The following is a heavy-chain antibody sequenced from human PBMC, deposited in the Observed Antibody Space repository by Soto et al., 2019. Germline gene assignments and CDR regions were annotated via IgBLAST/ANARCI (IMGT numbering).Heavy chain of an antibody. J-gene: IGHJ6*02. CDR2: INPNSGGT. V-gene: IGHV1-2*04. CDR3: ARGFSSGWSNSYYYYGMDV. CDR1: GYTFTGYY. D-gene: IGHD6-19*01. Sequence: ASVKVSCKASGYTFTGYYMHWVRQAPGQGLEWMGWINPNSGGTNYAQKFQGWATMTRDTSISTAYMELSRLGSDDTAVYYWARGFSSGWSNSYYYYGMDVWGQGTTVTVSS.